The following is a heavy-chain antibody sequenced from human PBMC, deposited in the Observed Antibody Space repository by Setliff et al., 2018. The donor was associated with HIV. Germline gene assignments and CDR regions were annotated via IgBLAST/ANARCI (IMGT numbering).Heavy chain of an antibody. CDR2: LIPVSDTP. D-gene: IGHD3-16*01. CDR3: ARDLVGNNPSFDY. CDR1: GGILTNYA. V-gene: IGHV1-69*06. Sequence: SVKVSCKASGGILTNYAINWVRQAPGQGLEWLGRLIPVSDTPNFAQKFHGRVTFIADRSTDTAYMELTSLTSGDTAVYYCARDLVGNNPSFDYWGQGTLVTVSS. J-gene: IGHJ4*02.